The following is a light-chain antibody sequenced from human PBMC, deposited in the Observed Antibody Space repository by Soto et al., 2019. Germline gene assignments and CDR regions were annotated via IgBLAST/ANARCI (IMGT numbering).Light chain of an antibody. CDR1: QTVSSDY. J-gene: IGKJ5*01. Sequence: EIVLTQSPGTVSLSPGERATLSCRASQTVSSDYLAWYPQKPGQAPRLRIYGASSRAAGIPDRFIGSGSGTGFTLAISRLEPAEFSVYYCQQYCGSINFVQGTRLENK. CDR2: GAS. V-gene: IGKV3-20*01. CDR3: QQYCGSIN.